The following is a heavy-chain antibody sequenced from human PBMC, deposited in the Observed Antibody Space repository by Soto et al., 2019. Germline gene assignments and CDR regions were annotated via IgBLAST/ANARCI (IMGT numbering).Heavy chain of an antibody. J-gene: IGHJ3*02. V-gene: IGHV4-34*01. CDR1: NGSFSVYY. CDR2: INHSGST. D-gene: IGHD2-2*01. CDR3: ARDSTRRGPCAI. Sequence: SETLSLTCAVYNGSFSVYYWTWIRQPPGKGLEWIGEINHSGSTNYNPSLKSRVTISVDTSKNQFSLKLSSVTAADTAVYYCARDSTRRGPCAIWGQGTMVTVSS.